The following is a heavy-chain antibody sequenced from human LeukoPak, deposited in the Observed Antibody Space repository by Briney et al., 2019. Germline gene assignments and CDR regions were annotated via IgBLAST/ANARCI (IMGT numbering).Heavy chain of an antibody. D-gene: IGHD3-9*01. Sequence: GASVKVSCKASGTSFTSYGFHWVRQAPGQGLEWIGRTVPIYGAPIYAQKFHGRVTITADTSTTTVYMELSSLRSEDTAIFYCATSTDYYDASGFYYWGQGTLVSVSS. CDR1: GTSFTSYG. V-gene: IGHV1-69*06. CDR2: TVPIYGAP. CDR3: ATSTDYYDASGFYY. J-gene: IGHJ4*02.